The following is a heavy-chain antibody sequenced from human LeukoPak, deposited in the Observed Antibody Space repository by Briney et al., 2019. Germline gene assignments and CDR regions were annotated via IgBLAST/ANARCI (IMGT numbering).Heavy chain of an antibody. D-gene: IGHD3-10*01. Sequence: GGSLRLSCAASGFTFDDYAVHWVRQAPGKGLEWVSGISWNSGSIGYADSVKGRFTISRDNAKNSLYLQMNSLRAEDTALYYCAKGSSMVRGFDAFDIWGQGTMVTVSS. V-gene: IGHV3-9*01. J-gene: IGHJ3*02. CDR2: ISWNSGSI. CDR3: AKGSSMVRGFDAFDI. CDR1: GFTFDDYA.